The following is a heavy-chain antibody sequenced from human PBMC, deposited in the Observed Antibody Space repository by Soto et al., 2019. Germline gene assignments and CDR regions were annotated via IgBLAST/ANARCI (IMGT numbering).Heavy chain of an antibody. Sequence: GESLKISCQGSGYTFTGHWISWVRQMPGKGLEWMGRIDPSDSYTDYSPTVQGHVTMSADKSINTAYLLWSSLQASDTAVYYCTRHTGYDSSLDYWGQGTLVTVSS. CDR2: IDPSDSYT. CDR3: TRHTGYDSSLDY. V-gene: IGHV5-10-1*01. CDR1: GYTFTGHW. J-gene: IGHJ4*02. D-gene: IGHD5-12*01.